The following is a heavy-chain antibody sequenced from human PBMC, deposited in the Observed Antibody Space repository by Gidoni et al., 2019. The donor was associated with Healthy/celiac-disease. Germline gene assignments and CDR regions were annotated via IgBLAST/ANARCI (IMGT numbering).Heavy chain of an antibody. J-gene: IGHJ4*02. D-gene: IGHD3-3*01. Sequence: QLQLQVPAPGLVKPSEPPSLPCTVPGGSIRSLSSYWGWIRQPPGKGLEWVGSIYYSGSTYDNPALKIRVTISVDTSKIQFSLKLSAVTAADTAVYYCARVDRIFGVVIMWSGGGYIDYWGQGTLVTVSS. CDR3: ARVDRIFGVVIMWSGGGYIDY. CDR2: IYYSGST. V-gene: IGHV4-39*01. CDR1: GGSIRSLSSY.